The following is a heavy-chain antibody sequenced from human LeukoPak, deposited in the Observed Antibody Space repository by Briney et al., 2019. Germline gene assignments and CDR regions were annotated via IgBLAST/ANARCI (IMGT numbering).Heavy chain of an antibody. J-gene: IGHJ3*02. Sequence: PGGSLRLSCAASGFTFSSYAMSWVRQAPGKGLEWVSSISDSGGSTSYADSVKGRFTISRDNAKNSLYLQMNSLRAEDTALYYCAKDMYGDDAFDIWGQGTMVTVSS. CDR2: ISDSGGST. CDR3: AKDMYGDDAFDI. CDR1: GFTFSSYA. D-gene: IGHD4-17*01. V-gene: IGHV3-23*01.